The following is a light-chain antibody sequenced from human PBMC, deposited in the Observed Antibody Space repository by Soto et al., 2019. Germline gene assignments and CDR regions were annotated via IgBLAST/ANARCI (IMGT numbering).Light chain of an antibody. V-gene: IGLV1-40*01. CDR2: GNS. CDR3: QSYDSSPPVV. CDR1: SSNIGAGYD. J-gene: IGLJ2*01. Sequence: QSVLTQPPSVSGAPGQRVTISCTGSSSNIGAGYDVHWYQQLPGTAPKLLIHGNSNRPSGVPDRFSGSKSGTSASLAIAGLQAEDEADYYCQSYDSSPPVVFGGGTKLTVL.